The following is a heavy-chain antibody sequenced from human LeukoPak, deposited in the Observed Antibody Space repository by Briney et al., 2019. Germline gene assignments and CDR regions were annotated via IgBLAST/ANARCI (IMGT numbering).Heavy chain of an antibody. D-gene: IGHD3-3*01. Sequence: SETLSLTCTVSGGSVSSGSYYWSWIRQPPGKGLEWIGYIYYSGSTNYNPSLESRVTISVDTSKNQFSLKLSSVTAADTAVYYCARDTSGRFDPWGQETLVTVSS. J-gene: IGHJ5*02. CDR3: ARDTSGRFDP. CDR1: GGSVSSGSYY. CDR2: IYYSGST. V-gene: IGHV4-61*01.